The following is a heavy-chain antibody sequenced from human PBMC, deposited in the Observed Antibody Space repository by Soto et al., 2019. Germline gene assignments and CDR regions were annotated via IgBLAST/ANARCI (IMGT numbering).Heavy chain of an antibody. D-gene: IGHD3-22*01. CDR2: ISFDGSNK. J-gene: IGHJ4*02. CDR1: GFTFSSYA. CDR3: ARVTYYSHSSGYPLHY. Sequence: GGSLRLSCAASGFTFSSYAMHWVRQAPGKGLEWVAVISFDGSNKHYADSVKGRFTISRDNARNTLYLQMNSLRPEDTAVYYCARVTYYSHSSGYPLHYWGQGTLVTVSS. V-gene: IGHV3-30-3*01.